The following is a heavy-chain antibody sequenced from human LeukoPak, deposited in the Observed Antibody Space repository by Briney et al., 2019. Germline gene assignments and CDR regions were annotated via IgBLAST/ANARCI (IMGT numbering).Heavy chain of an antibody. V-gene: IGHV4-39*07. D-gene: IGHD6-13*01. J-gene: IGHJ4*02. Sequence: SEPLSLTCTVSGGSISSSSYYWGWIRQPPGKGLEWIGSIYYSGSTYYNPSLKSRVTISVDTSKNQFSLKLSSVTAADTAVYYCAREAAAGLDPFDYWGQGTLVTVSS. CDR1: GGSISSSSYY. CDR2: IYYSGST. CDR3: AREAAAGLDPFDY.